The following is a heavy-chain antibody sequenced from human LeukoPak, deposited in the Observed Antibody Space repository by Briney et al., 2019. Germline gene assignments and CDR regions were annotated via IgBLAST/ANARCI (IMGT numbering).Heavy chain of an antibody. D-gene: IGHD3-16*01. CDR2: MNLDGSEK. V-gene: IGHV3-7*01. J-gene: IGHJ4*02. CDR1: GFSFSSYW. CDR3: ARDDGFSCYSY. Sequence: GGSLRLSCAASGFSFSSYWMTWVRQAPGKGLEWVANMNLDGSEKYYVDSVKGRFIISRDNAKNSLYLQMNSLTAEDTAIYYCARDDGFSCYSYWGQGTLVTVSS.